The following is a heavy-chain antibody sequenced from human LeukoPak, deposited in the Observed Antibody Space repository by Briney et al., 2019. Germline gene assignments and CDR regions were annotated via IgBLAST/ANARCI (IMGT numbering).Heavy chain of an antibody. J-gene: IGHJ5*02. V-gene: IGHV4-39*01. CDR2: IYYSGSS. Sequence: PSETLSLTCTVSGGSISSSNCYWGWIRQPPGKGLECIGSIYYSGSSYYNPSLKSRVTISVDTSKNQFSLKLSSVTAADTAVYYCARLWFGFFPWGQGTLVTVSS. CDR1: GGSISSSNCY. CDR3: ARLWFGFFP. D-gene: IGHD3-10*01.